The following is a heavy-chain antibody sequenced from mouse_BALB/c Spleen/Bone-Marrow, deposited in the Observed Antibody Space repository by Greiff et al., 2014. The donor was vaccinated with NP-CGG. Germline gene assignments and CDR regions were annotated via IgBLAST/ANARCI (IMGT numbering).Heavy chain of an antibody. V-gene: IGHV1-14*01. Sequence: LVESGPELVKPGASVKMSCKASGYTFTSYVMHWVKQKPGQGLEWIGYINPYNDGAKYNEKFKGKATLTSDKSSSTAYMELSSLTSEDSAVYYCARRGYRYDGFAYWGQGTLVTVSA. CDR3: ARRGYRYDGFAY. D-gene: IGHD2-14*01. CDR1: GYTFTSYV. CDR2: INPYNDGA. J-gene: IGHJ3*01.